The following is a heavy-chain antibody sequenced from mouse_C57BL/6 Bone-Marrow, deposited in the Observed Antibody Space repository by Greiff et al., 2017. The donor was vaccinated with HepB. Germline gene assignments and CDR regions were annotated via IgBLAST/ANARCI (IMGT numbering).Heavy chain of an antibody. D-gene: IGHD2-3*01. CDR2: ISSGGSYT. CDR3: ASPDGSYDY. J-gene: IGHJ2*01. CDR1: GFTFSSYG. V-gene: IGHV5-6*01. Sequence: VQLEESGGDLVKPGGSLKLSCAASGFTFSSYGMSWVRQTTDKRLEWVATISSGGSYTYYPDSVKGRFTISRDNAKNTLYLQMSSLKSEDTAMYYCASPDGSYDYWGQGTTLTVFS.